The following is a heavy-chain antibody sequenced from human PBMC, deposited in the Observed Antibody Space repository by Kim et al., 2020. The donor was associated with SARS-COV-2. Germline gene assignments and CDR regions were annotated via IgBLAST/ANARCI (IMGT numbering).Heavy chain of an antibody. CDR3: ARRITMVRGGPFDY. J-gene: IGHJ4*02. D-gene: IGHD3-10*01. Sequence: PSFQCQLTISADKSISTVYLQGSSLKASDTAMYYCARRITMVRGGPFDYWGQGTLVTVSS. V-gene: IGHV5-51*01.